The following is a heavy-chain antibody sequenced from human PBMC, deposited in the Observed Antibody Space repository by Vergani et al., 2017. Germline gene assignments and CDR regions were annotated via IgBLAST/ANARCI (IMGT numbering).Heavy chain of an antibody. CDR3: ARHKINWNAFGY. D-gene: IGHD1-1*01. CDR1: GYSISSGYY. Sequence: QVQLQESGPGLVKPSETLSLTCAVSGYSISSGYYWGWIRQPPGKGLEWIGSIYHIGSTYYNPSLKSRVTISVDTSKNQFSLKLSSVTAADTAVYYCARHKINWNAFGYWGQGTLVTVSS. V-gene: IGHV4-38-2*01. CDR2: IYHIGST. J-gene: IGHJ4*02.